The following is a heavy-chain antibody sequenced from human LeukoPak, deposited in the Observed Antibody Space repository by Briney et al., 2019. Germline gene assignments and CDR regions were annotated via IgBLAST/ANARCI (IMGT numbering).Heavy chain of an antibody. Sequence: GGSLRLSCAASGFTFSSYAMSWVRQAPGKGLEWVSAISGSGGSTYYADSVKGRFTISRDNSKNTLYLQMNSLRAEDTAVYYCAKDQSGSMIVVARVFGAFDIWGRGTMVTVSS. CDR3: AKDQSGSMIVVARVFGAFDI. CDR2: ISGSGGST. D-gene: IGHD3-22*01. CDR1: GFTFSSYA. J-gene: IGHJ3*02. V-gene: IGHV3-23*01.